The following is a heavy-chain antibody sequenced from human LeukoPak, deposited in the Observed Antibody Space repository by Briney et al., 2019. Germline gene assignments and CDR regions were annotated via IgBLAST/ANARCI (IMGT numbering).Heavy chain of an antibody. V-gene: IGHV3-30*02. CDR1: GFTFSRNG. Sequence: GGSLRLSCAASGFTFSRNGMHWVRQAPGKGLEWVAYIRNDGSDKYYADSMERRSIISRDDSNYTLYLVKFCLRLEDTAVYYCAKDFSWSFDYRGQGTLVTVSS. J-gene: IGHJ4*02. CDR2: IRNDGSDK. CDR3: AKDFSWSFDY. D-gene: IGHD2-15*01.